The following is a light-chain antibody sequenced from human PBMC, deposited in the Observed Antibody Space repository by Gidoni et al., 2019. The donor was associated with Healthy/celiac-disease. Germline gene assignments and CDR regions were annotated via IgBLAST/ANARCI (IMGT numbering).Light chain of an antibody. J-gene: IGLJ2*01. CDR3: NSRDSSGNGVV. V-gene: IGLV3-19*01. CDR1: SLRSYY. Sequence: SSELSQDPAVSVALGQTVRITCQGDSLRSYYASWYQEKPGQAPVLVIYGKNNRPSGIPDRFSGSSSGNKASLTITGAQAEDEADYDCNSRDSSGNGVVFGGGTKLTVL. CDR2: GKN.